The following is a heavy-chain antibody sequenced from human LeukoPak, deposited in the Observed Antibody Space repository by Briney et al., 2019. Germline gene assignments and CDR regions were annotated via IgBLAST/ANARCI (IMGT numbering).Heavy chain of an antibody. Sequence: GGSLRLSCAASGFTFSSYGMHWVRQAPGKGLEWVAFIRYDGSNKYYADSVKGRFTISRDNSKNTLYLQMNSLRAEDTAVYYCTTEGYSGSYYISYWGQGTLVTVSS. V-gene: IGHV3-30*02. CDR2: IRYDGSNK. J-gene: IGHJ4*02. CDR1: GFTFSSYG. D-gene: IGHD1-26*01. CDR3: TTEGYSGSYYISY.